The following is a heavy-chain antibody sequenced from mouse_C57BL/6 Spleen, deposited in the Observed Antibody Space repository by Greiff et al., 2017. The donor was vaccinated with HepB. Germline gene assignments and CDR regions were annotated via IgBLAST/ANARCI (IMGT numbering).Heavy chain of an antibody. CDR3: TKYYVSRSPYYAMDY. CDR1: GFNIKDYY. V-gene: IGHV14-1*01. Sequence: EVQLQQSGAELVRPGASVKLSCTASGFNIKDYYMHWVKQRPEQGLEWIGRIDPEDGDTEYAPKFQGTATMTADTSSNTAYLQLSSLTSEDTAVYYFTKYYVSRSPYYAMDYWGQGTSVTVSS. D-gene: IGHD1-1*01. CDR2: IDPEDGDT. J-gene: IGHJ4*01.